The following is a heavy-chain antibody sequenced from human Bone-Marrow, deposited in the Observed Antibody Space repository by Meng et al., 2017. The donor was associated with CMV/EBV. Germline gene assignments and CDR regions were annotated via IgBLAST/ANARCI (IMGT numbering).Heavy chain of an antibody. D-gene: IGHD6-13*01. CDR3: AREFSTSWAYDY. V-gene: IGHV3-48*03. J-gene: IGHJ4*02. CDR2: ISSSGSSYTV. CDR1: GFTFSTYE. Sequence: GGSLRFSCAASGFTFSTYEMNWVRQAPGKGLEWLSYISSSGSSYTVYYADSVKGRFTISRDNAKNSLYLQMHSLRAEDTAVYYCAREFSTSWAYDYWGQGTLVTVSS.